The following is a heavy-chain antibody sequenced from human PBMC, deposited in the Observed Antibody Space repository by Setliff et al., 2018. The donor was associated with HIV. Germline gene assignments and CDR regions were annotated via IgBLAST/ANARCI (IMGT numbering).Heavy chain of an antibody. J-gene: IGHJ6*03. Sequence: SETLSLTCTVSGGSISSYYWSWIRKPAGKGLEWIGRIYTSGSTNYNPSLKSRVTMSVDTSKNQIYLKLSSVTAADTAVSYCASGLELNGLLYYYYYMDVWGKGTPVTVSS. V-gene: IGHV4-4*07. CDR1: GGSISSYY. D-gene: IGHD1-26*01. CDR3: ASGLELNGLLYYYYYMDV. CDR2: IYTSGST.